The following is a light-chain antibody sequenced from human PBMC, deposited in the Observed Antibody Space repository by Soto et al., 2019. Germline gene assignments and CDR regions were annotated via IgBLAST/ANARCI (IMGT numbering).Light chain of an antibody. CDR1: QGISSY. V-gene: IGKV1-9*01. CDR3: QQLNSYPWT. J-gene: IGKJ1*01. CDR2: AAS. Sequence: DIQLTQSPSFLSASVGDRVTITCRASQGISSYLAWYQQKPGKAPKLLIYAASTLQSGVPSRFSGSGSGTDFTLTISSLQPEDFATYSCQQLNSYPWTFGQGTKVEIK.